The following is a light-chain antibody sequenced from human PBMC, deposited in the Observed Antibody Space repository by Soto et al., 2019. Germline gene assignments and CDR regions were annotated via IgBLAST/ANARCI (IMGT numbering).Light chain of an antibody. Sequence: QALVTQPPSASGTPGQRVTISCSGSSSNIGRNTVNWYQQFPGTAPKLLIYGNNQRPSGVPDRFYGSKSGTSASLAISGLQSEDEADYYCAAWDDSLSGPVFGGGTKLTVL. J-gene: IGLJ3*02. CDR1: SSNIGRNT. V-gene: IGLV1-44*01. CDR2: GNN. CDR3: AAWDDSLSGPV.